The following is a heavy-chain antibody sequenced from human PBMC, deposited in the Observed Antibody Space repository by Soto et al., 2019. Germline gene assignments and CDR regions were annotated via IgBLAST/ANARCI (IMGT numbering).Heavy chain of an antibody. V-gene: IGHV4-31*03. D-gene: IGHD2-15*01. J-gene: IGHJ4*02. CDR2: RYYSEST. Sequence: SETLSLTCTVSGGSITTGGYYWSWIRQLPGKGLEWIGHRYYSESTYYNPSLRSRVSISLDTSKNQFSLKLSFVTAADTAMYYCARTKCSGGSCYSWSLDYWGQGTPVTVSS. CDR3: ARTKCSGGSCYSWSLDY. CDR1: GGSITTGGYY.